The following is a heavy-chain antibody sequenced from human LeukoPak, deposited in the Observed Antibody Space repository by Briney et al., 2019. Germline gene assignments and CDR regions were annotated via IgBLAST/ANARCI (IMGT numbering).Heavy chain of an antibody. CDR2: ISYSGST. CDR1: GGSISSSSYY. CDR3: ARDSRYRYYFDY. D-gene: IGHD3-9*01. V-gene: IGHV4-39*07. J-gene: IGHJ4*02. Sequence: PSETLSLTCTVSGGSISSSSYYWGWIRQPPGKGLEWIGSISYSGSTYYNPSLKSRVTISVDTSKNQFSLKLSSVTAADTAVYYCARDSRYRYYFDYWGQGTLVTVSS.